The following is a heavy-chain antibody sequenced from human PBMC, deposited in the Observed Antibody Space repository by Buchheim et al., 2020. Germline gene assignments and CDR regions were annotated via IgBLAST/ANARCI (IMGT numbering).Heavy chain of an antibody. CDR2: ITSSGDFI. J-gene: IGHJ2*01. CDR3: AIRGEVFWYFDL. V-gene: IGHV3-21*02. D-gene: IGHD3-10*01. CDR1: GFTITTYS. Sequence: QLVESGGGLVKPGGSLRLSCAASGFTITTYSMNGVRQAPGKGLEWVSSITSSGDFISYADSVKGRFTISRDNAKNSLYLQMNSLRAEDTAVYYCAIRGEVFWYFDLWGRGTL.